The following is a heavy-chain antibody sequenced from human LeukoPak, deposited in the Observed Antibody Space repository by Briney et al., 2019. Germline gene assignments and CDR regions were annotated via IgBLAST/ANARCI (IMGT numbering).Heavy chain of an antibody. CDR1: GYTFTNYG. Sequence: ASVKVSCKASGYTFTNYGISWARQAPGQGLEWMGWISAYNGNTNYAQKLQGRVTMTTDTSTSTAYMELRSLRSDDTAVYYCAREWVAATHTFDYWGREPWSPSPQ. J-gene: IGHJ4*02. CDR3: AREWVAATHTFDY. CDR2: ISAYNGNT. V-gene: IGHV1-18*01. D-gene: IGHD2-15*01.